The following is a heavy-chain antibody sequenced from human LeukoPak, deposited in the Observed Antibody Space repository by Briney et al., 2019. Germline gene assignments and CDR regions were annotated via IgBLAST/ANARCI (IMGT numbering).Heavy chain of an antibody. CDR2: ISYDGSNK. V-gene: IGHV3-30*18. CDR3: AKDNGWFDP. CDR1: GFTFSSYG. Sequence: GGSLRLSCAASGFTFSSYGMHWVRQAPGKGLEWVAVISYDGSNKYYADSVKGRFTISRDNSKNTLYLQMNSLRAEDTAVYYCAKDNGWFDPWGQGTLVTVSS. J-gene: IGHJ5*02. D-gene: IGHD2-8*01.